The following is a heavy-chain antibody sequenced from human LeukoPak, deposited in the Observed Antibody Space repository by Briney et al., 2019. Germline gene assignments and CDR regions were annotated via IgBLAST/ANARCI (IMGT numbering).Heavy chain of an antibody. Sequence: GASVKISCKASGYTFTDYYMHWVQQAPGKGHEWLGRVDPEDGETIYAEKFQGRVTITADTSTDTAYMELSGLRSEDTAVYYCATLVVPAAISYFDYWGQGTLVTVSS. V-gene: IGHV1-69-2*01. D-gene: IGHD2-2*01. J-gene: IGHJ4*02. CDR2: VDPEDGET. CDR1: GYTFTDYY. CDR3: ATLVVPAAISYFDY.